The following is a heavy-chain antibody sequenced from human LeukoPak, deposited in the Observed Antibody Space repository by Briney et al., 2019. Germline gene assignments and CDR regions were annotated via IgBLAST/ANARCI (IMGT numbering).Heavy chain of an antibody. CDR1: GYSFTSYG. V-gene: IGHV1-18*01. CDR3: AVAVAGSIQPLLSFDY. D-gene: IGHD6-19*01. CDR2: ISAYNGNT. Sequence: GASVKVSCKASGYSFTSYGISWVRQAPGQGLEWMGWISAYNGNTNYAQKLQGRVTMTTDTSTSTAYMELRSLRSDDTAVYYCAVAVAGSIQPLLSFDYWGQGTLVTVSS. J-gene: IGHJ4*02.